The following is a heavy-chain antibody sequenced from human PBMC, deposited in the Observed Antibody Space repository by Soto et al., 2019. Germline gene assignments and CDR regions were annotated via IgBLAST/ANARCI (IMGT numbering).Heavy chain of an antibody. CDR3: ARGGQTYYDFWSGYYTDNYYYYGMDV. J-gene: IGHJ6*02. Sequence: GGPLRLSCAASEFTLSSYDMHWVRPATGKGQKWVSAIGTAGDTYYPGSVKGRFTISRENAKNSLYLQMNSLRAEDTAVYYCARGGQTYYDFWSGYYTDNYYYYGMDVWGQGTTVTVSS. CDR2: IGTAGDT. V-gene: IGHV3-13*01. D-gene: IGHD3-3*01. CDR1: EFTLSSYD.